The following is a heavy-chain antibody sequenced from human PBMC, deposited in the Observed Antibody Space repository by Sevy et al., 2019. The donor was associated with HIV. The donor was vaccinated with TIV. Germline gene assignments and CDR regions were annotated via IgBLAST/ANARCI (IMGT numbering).Heavy chain of an antibody. V-gene: IGHV4-59*01. D-gene: IGHD5-12*01. CDR3: ARAHRVHGWIFYFDS. Sequence: SETLSLTCTVSGGSISNYYWSWIRQSPGKGLEWIGYISYPGSTNYNPSLKSRLTISLDTSRNQFSLKLSSVTAADTAIYYCARAHRVHGWIFYFDSWGQGTPVTVSS. J-gene: IGHJ4*02. CDR1: GGSISNYY. CDR2: ISYPGST.